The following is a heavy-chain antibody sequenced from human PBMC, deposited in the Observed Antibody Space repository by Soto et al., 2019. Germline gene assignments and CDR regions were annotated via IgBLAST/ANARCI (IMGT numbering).Heavy chain of an antibody. J-gene: IGHJ6*02. CDR3: ASHILVATYYYYGLDV. D-gene: IGHD2-8*02. Sequence: GGFLRLSCAASGFTVSRNYMSWVRQAPGKGLECVSVFYSGGSTSYADSVKGRFTISRDNSKNTLYLQMNSLRAEDTAVYYCASHILVATYYYYGLDVWGQGTTVTVSS. CDR2: FYSGGST. CDR1: GFTVSRNY. V-gene: IGHV3-53*01.